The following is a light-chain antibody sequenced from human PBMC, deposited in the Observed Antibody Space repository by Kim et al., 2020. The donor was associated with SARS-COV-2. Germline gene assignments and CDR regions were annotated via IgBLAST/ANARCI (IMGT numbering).Light chain of an antibody. CDR1: RSNIGTNS. Sequence: QSALTQPPSVAAAPGQKVTISCSGRRSNIGTNSVSWYRQFPGTAPTVLIYDNNKRPSGISDRFSGSKSGTSAALGITELQAGDEADYYCGTWDSSLSAWVFGGGTKLTVL. CDR3: GTWDSSLSAWV. CDR2: DNN. V-gene: IGLV1-51*01. J-gene: IGLJ3*02.